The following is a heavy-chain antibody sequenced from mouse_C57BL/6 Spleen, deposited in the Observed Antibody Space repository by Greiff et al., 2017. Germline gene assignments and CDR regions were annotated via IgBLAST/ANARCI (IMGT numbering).Heavy chain of an antibody. D-gene: IGHD4-1*02. V-gene: IGHV1-19*01. CDR3: ARHQLSYYYAMDY. J-gene: IGHJ4*01. CDR1: GYTFTDYY. CDR2: LNPYNGGT. Sequence: VQLQQSGPVLVKPGASVKMSCKASGYTFTDYYMNWVKPSHGKSLEWIGVLNPYNGGTSYNQKFKGKATLTVDNSSSTSYMELTILTSYDSSVYYCARHQLSYYYAMDYWGQGTSVTVSS.